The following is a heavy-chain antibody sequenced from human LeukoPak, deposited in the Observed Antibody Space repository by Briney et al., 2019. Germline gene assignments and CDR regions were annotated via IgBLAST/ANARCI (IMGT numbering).Heavy chain of an antibody. J-gene: IGHJ6*03. CDR1: GFTFSSYW. V-gene: IGHV3-7*01. Sequence: GGSLRLSCAASGFTFSSYWMSWVRQAPGKGLEWVANIKQDGSEKYYVDSVKGRFTISRDNAKNSLYLQMNSLRAEDTAVYYCARDGYCSSTSCYNPFYYYYYYMDVWGKGTTVTISS. CDR3: ARDGYCSSTSCYNPFYYYYYYMDV. D-gene: IGHD2-2*02. CDR2: IKQDGSEK.